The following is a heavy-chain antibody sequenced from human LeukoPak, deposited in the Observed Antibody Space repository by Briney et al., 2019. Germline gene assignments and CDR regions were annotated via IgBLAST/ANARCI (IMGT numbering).Heavy chain of an antibody. CDR1: GGSISSYY. CDR3: ARWNEGLDY. J-gene: IGHJ4*02. Sequence: SETLALTCTVSGGSISSYYWSWIRQPPGKGLEWIGYIYYSGSTNYNPSLQSRVTVSVDTSKNQFSLKLSSVTAADTAVYYCARWNEGLDYWGQGTLVTVSS. V-gene: IGHV4-59*01. CDR2: IYYSGST. D-gene: IGHD1-1*01.